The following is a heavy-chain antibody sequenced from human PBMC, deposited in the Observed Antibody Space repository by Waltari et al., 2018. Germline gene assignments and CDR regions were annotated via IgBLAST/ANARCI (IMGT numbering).Heavy chain of an antibody. J-gene: IGHJ2*01. Sequence: QVQLQESGPGLVKPSQTLSLTCTVSGGSISSGSYYWSWIRPPAGEGLEWIGRIYTSGSTNYNPSLKSRVTISVDTSKNQFSLKLSSVTAADTAVYYCARGSDYVSTGWYFDLWGRGTLVTVSS. D-gene: IGHD3-16*01. CDR1: GGSISSGSYY. V-gene: IGHV4-61*02. CDR3: ARGSDYVSTGWYFDL. CDR2: IYTSGST.